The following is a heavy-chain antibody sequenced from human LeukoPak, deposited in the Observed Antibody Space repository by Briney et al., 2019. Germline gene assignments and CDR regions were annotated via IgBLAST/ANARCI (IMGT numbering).Heavy chain of an antibody. J-gene: IGHJ4*02. CDR2: LYYTGSP. CDR3: TXRLGSGTXQXDY. D-gene: IGHD3-10*02. V-gene: IGHV4-39*01. CDR1: GGSISSSSYY. Sequence: SETLSLTCTVSGGSISSSSYYWGWIRQPPGMGLEWIGSLYYTGSPSYNPSLKSRVTISVDTSKNQFSLNLTSVTAADTAVYYCTXRLGSGTXQXDYWGQXXLVTV.